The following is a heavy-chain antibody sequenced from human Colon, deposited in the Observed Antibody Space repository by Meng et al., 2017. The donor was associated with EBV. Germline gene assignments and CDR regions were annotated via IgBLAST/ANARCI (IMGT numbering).Heavy chain of an antibody. J-gene: IGHJ4*02. CDR1: GVSISSNIR. Sequence: QVRLQELGPGLGKPSGTLSLTCGVSGVSISSNIRWTWVRQPPGKGLEWIGDIDDSGSTNYNPSLNSRISISLDKSKNHFSLKVNSVTAADTAVYYCARGKQDAWELLAYWGQGALVTVSS. CDR2: IDDSGST. D-gene: IGHD1-26*01. V-gene: IGHV4-4*02. CDR3: ARGKQDAWELLAY.